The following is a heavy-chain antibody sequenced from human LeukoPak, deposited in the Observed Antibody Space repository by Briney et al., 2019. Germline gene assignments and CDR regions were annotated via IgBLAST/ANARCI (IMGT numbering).Heavy chain of an antibody. V-gene: IGHV1-24*01. CDR3: ATDHPVTYYGSPEFDY. D-gene: IGHD3-10*01. J-gene: IGHJ4*02. CDR1: GYTLTELS. Sequence: ASVKVSCKVSGYTLTELSMHWVRQAPGKGLEWMGGFDPEDGETIYAQKFQGRVTMTEDTSTDTAYMELSSLRSEDTAVYYCATDHPVTYYGSPEFDYWGQGTLVTVSS. CDR2: FDPEDGET.